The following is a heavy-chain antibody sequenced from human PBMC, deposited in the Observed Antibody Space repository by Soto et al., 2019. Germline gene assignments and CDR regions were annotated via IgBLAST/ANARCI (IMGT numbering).Heavy chain of an antibody. CDR2: IYYSGST. J-gene: IGHJ4*02. V-gene: IGHV4-39*01. CDR3: ARGPHGYEPHFDY. CDR1: GGSITSGTYY. D-gene: IGHD5-12*01. Sequence: SETLSLTCTVSGGSITSGTYYWGWIRQPPGKGLEWIGSIYYSGSTYYNPSLKSRATISVDTSKNQFSLKLTSVTAADTAVYYCARGPHGYEPHFDYWGQGTLVTVSS.